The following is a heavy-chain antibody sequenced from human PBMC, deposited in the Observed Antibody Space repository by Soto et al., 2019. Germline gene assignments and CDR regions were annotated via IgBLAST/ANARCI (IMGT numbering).Heavy chain of an antibody. CDR3: ARDTAMVIPERAFDI. V-gene: IGHV1-3*01. D-gene: IGHD5-18*01. CDR2: INAGNGNT. J-gene: IGHJ3*02. Sequence: ASVKVSCKASGYTFTSYAMHWVRQAPGQRLEWMGWINAGNGNTKYSQKFQGRVTITRDTSASTAYMELSSLRSEDTAMYYCARDTAMVIPERAFDIWGQGTMVTVSS. CDR1: GYTFTSYA.